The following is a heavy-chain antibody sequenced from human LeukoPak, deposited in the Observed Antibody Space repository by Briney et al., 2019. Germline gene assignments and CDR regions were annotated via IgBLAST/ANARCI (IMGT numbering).Heavy chain of an antibody. CDR1: GFTVTNYA. Sequence: PGASLRLSCGASGFTVTNYAMYWVRQAPGKGLEWVSAISGRDDSTYYADSVKGRFTISRDTSKNTLFLQMNSLRAEDTAVYYCAKWGDYDILTGYYDPDYWGQGTLVTVSS. J-gene: IGHJ4*02. D-gene: IGHD3-9*01. V-gene: IGHV3-23*01. CDR2: ISGRDDST. CDR3: AKWGDYDILTGYYDPDY.